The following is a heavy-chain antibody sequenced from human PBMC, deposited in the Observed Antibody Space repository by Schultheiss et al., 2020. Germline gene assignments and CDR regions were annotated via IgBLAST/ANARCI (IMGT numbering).Heavy chain of an antibody. CDR1: GFTFSGSA. D-gene: IGHD5-12*01. CDR3: TSPGGYAGY. J-gene: IGHJ4*02. CDR2: IRSKANSYAT. V-gene: IGHV3-73*01. Sequence: ESLKISCAASGFTFSGSAMHWVRQASGKGLEWVGRIRSKANSYATAYAASVKGRFTISRDDSKNTAYLQMNSLKTEDTAVYYCTSPGGYAGYWGQGTLVTVAS.